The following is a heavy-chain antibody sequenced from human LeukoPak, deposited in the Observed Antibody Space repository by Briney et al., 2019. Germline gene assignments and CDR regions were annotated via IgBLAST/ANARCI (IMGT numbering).Heavy chain of an antibody. J-gene: IGHJ6*02. CDR2: ISGSGGST. CDR3: ARYCSSTSCYGGRGYYYYGMDV. V-gene: IGHV3-23*01. D-gene: IGHD2-2*01. Sequence: GGSLRLSCAASGFTFSSYAMSWVRQAPGKGLEWVSAISGSGGSTYYADSVKGRFTISRDNSKNTLYLQMNSLRAEDTAVYYCARYCSSTSCYGGRGYYYYGMDVWGQGTTVTVSS. CDR1: GFTFSSYA.